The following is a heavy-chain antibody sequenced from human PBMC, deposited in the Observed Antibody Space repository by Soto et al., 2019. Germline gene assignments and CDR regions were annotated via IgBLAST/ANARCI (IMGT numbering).Heavy chain of an antibody. V-gene: IGHV3-30*18. CDR1: GFTFSSYG. Sequence: QVQLVESGGGVVQPGRSLRLSCAASGFTFSSYGMHWVRQAPGKGLEWVAVISYDGSNKYYADSVKGRFTISRDNSKNTLYLQMNSLRAEDTAVYYCAKDLGGMDVWGQGTTVTVSS. CDR3: AKDLGGMDV. J-gene: IGHJ6*02. CDR2: ISYDGSNK.